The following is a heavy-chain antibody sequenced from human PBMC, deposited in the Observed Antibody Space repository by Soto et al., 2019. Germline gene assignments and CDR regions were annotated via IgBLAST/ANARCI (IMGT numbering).Heavy chain of an antibody. D-gene: IGHD2-2*01. CDR1: GYSFTSYW. V-gene: IGHV5-51*01. CDR3: ARQVVVPAAGQFDP. Sequence: PVESLKISCKGSGYSFTSYWIGWLRQMPGKGLEWMGIIYPGDSDTRYSPSFQGQVTISADKSISTAYLQWSSLKASDTAMYYCARQVVVPAAGQFDPWGQGTLVTVSS. CDR2: IYPGDSDT. J-gene: IGHJ5*02.